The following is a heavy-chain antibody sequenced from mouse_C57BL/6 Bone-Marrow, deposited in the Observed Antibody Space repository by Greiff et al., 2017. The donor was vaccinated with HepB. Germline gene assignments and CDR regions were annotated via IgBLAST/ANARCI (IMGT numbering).Heavy chain of an antibody. V-gene: IGHV1-55*01. CDR1: GYTFTSYW. Sequence: QVQLQQPGAELVKPGASVKMSCKASGYTFTSYWITWVKQRPGQGLEWIGDIYPGSGSTNYNEKFKSKATLTVDTSSSTAYMQLSSLTSEDSAVYYCARVTSYYSNPWYFDVWGTGTTVTVSS. D-gene: IGHD2-5*01. CDR2: IYPGSGST. CDR3: ARVTSYYSNPWYFDV. J-gene: IGHJ1*03.